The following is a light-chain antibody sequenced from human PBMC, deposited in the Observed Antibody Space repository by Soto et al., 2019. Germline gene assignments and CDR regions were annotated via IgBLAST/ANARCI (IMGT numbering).Light chain of an antibody. CDR1: SSNIGAGYD. CDR3: QSYDSSLSGSV. Sequence: QSVLTQPPSVSGAPGQRVTISCTGSSSNIGAGYDVHWYQQLPGTAPKLLIYGNSNRPSGVPDRFSGSKSGTSPSLAITGRQAEDEADYYCQSYDSSLSGSVFGGGTQLTVL. CDR2: GNS. V-gene: IGLV1-40*01. J-gene: IGLJ3*02.